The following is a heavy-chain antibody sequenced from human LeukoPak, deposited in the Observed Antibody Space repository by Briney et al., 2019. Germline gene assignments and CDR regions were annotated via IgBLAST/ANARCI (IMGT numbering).Heavy chain of an antibody. CDR3: AKVGHATWDN. D-gene: IGHD1-26*01. CDR2: ISSTGGST. CDR1: GFTFSSYA. J-gene: IGHJ4*02. V-gene: IGHV3-23*01. Sequence: GGSLRLSCAASGFTFSSYAMSWVRQAPGKGLEWVSTISSTGGSTYYADSVKGRFSISSDSSKNTLYLQMNILRVEDTALYYCAKVGHATWDNWGQGTLVTVSS.